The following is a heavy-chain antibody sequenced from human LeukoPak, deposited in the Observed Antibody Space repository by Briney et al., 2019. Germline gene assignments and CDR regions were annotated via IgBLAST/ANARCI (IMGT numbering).Heavy chain of an antibody. J-gene: IGHJ6*03. V-gene: IGHV4-34*01. Sequence: SETLSLTCAVYGGSFSGYYWSWIRQPPGKGLEWIGEINRSGSTNYNPSLKSRVTISVDTSKNQFSLKLSSVTAADTAVYYCARVVATHYYYYYYMDVWGKGTTVTISS. CDR3: ARVVATHYYYYYYMDV. CDR2: INRSGST. CDR1: GGSFSGYY. D-gene: IGHD5-12*01.